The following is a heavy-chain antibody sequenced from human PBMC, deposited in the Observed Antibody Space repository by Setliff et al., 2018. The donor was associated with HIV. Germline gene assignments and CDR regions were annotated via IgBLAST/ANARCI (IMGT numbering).Heavy chain of an antibody. D-gene: IGHD3-10*01. CDR2: MFYTGSA. V-gene: IGHV4-39*07. J-gene: IGHJ5*02. Sequence: PSETLSLTCTVSGDSISSSSYYWGWVRQPPGKGLEWIGTMFYTGSAYYTPSLKSRVTISVDTSKNRFSLTLRSVTAADTAVYYCARTRSGTYYGEMNWFDPWGQGILVTVSS. CDR3: ARTRSGTYYGEMNWFDP. CDR1: GDSISSSSYY.